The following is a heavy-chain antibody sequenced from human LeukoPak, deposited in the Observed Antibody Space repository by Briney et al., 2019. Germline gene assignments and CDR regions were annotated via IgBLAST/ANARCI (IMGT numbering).Heavy chain of an antibody. J-gene: IGHJ5*02. Sequence: ASVKVSCKASGYTFTRHYMNWVRQAPGQGLEWMGKINPSSGGTGYAQKFQGRVTITADKSTSTAYMELSGLRSEDTAVYYCAREGRSDRWSSNWFDPWGLGTLVTVSS. CDR2: INPSSGGT. CDR3: AREGRSDRWSSNWFDP. V-gene: IGHV1-46*01. D-gene: IGHD2-15*01. CDR1: GYTFTRHY.